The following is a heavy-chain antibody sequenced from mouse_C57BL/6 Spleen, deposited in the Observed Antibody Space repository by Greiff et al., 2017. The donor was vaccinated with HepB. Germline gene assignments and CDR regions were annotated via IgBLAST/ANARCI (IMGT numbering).Heavy chain of an antibody. CDR1: GYSITSGYY. V-gene: IGHV3-6*01. Sequence: VQLKESGPGLVKPSQSLSLTCSVTGYSITSGYYWNWIRQFPGNKLEWMGYISYDGSNNYNPSLKNRISITRDTSKNQFFLKLNSVTTEDTATYYCAREGYYSYFDYWGQGTTLTVSS. J-gene: IGHJ2*01. CDR3: AREGYYSYFDY. D-gene: IGHD3-2*02. CDR2: ISYDGSN.